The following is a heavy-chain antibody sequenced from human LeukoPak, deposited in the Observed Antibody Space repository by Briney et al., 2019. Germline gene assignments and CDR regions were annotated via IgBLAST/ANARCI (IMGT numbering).Heavy chain of an antibody. D-gene: IGHD1-26*01. CDR2: TYYRSKWYN. Sequence: SQTLSLTCAISGDSVSSNSAAWNWVRQSPSGGLEWLGRTYYRSKWYNAYAVSVKSRITINPDTSKNQFSLQLNSVTPEDTAVYYCAREARAIVFGMDVWGQGTTVTVSS. J-gene: IGHJ6*02. V-gene: IGHV6-1*01. CDR3: AREARAIVFGMDV. CDR1: GDSVSSNSAA.